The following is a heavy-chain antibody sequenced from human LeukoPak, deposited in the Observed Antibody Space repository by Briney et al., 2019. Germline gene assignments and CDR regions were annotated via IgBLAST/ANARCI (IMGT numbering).Heavy chain of an antibody. CDR2: ISGSGGST. J-gene: IGHJ4*02. CDR1: GFTFSSYA. V-gene: IGHV3-23*01. CDR3: AKDFRPIVY. Sequence: LTGGSLRLSCAASGFTFSSYAMSWVRQAPGKGLEWVSAISGSGGSTYYADSVKGRFTISRDNSKNTLYLQMSSLRAEDTALYYCAKDFRPIVYWGQGTLVTVSS.